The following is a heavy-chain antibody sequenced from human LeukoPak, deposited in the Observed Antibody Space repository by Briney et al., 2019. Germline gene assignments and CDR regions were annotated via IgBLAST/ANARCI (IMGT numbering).Heavy chain of an antibody. D-gene: IGHD2-2*01. CDR2: INPTGGST. J-gene: IGHJ4*02. CDR3: ARPEWGYCRSTTCSLDY. V-gene: IGHV1-46*01. Sequence: ASVKVSCKASGYTFTSYYMHWVRQAPGEGLEWMGIINPTGGSTSYAQKFQGRVTMTRDTSTSTACMELSSLRSEDTAVYYCARPEWGYCRSTTCSLDYWGQGTLVTVSS. CDR1: GYTFTSYY.